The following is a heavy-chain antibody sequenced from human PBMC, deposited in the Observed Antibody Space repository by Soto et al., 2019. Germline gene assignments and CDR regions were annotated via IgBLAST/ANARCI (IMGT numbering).Heavy chain of an antibody. CDR1: GGSFSGYY. V-gene: IGHV4-34*01. Sequence: SETLSLTCAVYGGSFSGYYWSWIRQPPGKGLEWIGEINHSGSTNYNPSLKSRVTISVDTSKNQFSLKLSSVTAADTAVYYCARGQLGYCSSTSCYRAVYYYYYMDVWGKGTTVTVSS. CDR2: INHSGST. CDR3: ARGQLGYCSSTSCYRAVYYYYYMDV. J-gene: IGHJ6*03. D-gene: IGHD2-2*02.